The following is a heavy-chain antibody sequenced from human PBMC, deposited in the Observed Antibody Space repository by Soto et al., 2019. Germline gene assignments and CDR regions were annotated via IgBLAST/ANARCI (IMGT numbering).Heavy chain of an antibody. CDR3: ARDSGDTSGYMLDY. J-gene: IGHJ4*02. D-gene: IGHD3-22*01. CDR2: INPNGGGT. Sequence: QVQLVQSGAEVKKPGASVKVSCKASGYTFTTYYVHWVRQAPGQGLEWMGIINPNGGGTSYAQKFQGRVTMTRDTSTSTVYMELSSLRSEDTAVYYCARDSGDTSGYMLDYWGQGALVTVSS. V-gene: IGHV1-46*01. CDR1: GYTFTTYY.